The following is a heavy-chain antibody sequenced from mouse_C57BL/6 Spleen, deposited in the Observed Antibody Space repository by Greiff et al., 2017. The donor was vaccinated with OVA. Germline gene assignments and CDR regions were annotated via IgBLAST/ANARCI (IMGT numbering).Heavy chain of an antibody. CDR1: GYTFTSYT. J-gene: IGHJ2*01. V-gene: IGHV1-4*01. CDR2: INPSSGYT. D-gene: IGHD1-1*01. CDR3: ARPFITTADYYGY. Sequence: VQLQQSGAELARPGASVKMSCKASGYTFTSYTMHWVNQRPGQGLEWIGYINPSSGYTTYNQKFKDKATLTADKSSSTAYMQLSSLTSEDSAVYYCARPFITTADYYGYWGQGTTLTVSS.